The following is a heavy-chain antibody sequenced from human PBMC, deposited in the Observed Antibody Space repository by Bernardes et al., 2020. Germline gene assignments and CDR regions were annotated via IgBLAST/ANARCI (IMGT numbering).Heavy chain of an antibody. CDR2: INHSGST. D-gene: IGHD6-19*01. Sequence: SETLSLTCAVYGGSFSGYYWSWIRQPPGKGLEWIGEINHSGSTNYNPSLKSRVTISVDTSKNQFSLKLSSVTAADTAVYYCARVGDSSGWKHWGQGTLVTVYS. CDR1: GGSFSGYY. V-gene: IGHV4-34*01. J-gene: IGHJ4*02. CDR3: ARVGDSSGWKH.